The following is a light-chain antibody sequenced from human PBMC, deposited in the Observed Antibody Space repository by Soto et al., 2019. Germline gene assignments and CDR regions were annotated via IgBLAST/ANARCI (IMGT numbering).Light chain of an antibody. CDR3: QQYNERPPWT. Sequence: EIVMTQSPATLSVSPGESVTLSCRASLTMNNNIAWYQHKPGQAPRLLIFGESSRATGVPCRFSGSGFGTEFTLSISSLQSEYFAVDYCQQYNERPPWTFGQGTTVEMK. CDR1: LTMNNN. J-gene: IGKJ1*01. V-gene: IGKV3-15*01. CDR2: GES.